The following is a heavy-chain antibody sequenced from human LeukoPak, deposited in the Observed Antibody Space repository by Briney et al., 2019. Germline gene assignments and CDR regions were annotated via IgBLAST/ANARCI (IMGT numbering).Heavy chain of an antibody. CDR1: GGSISSSY. D-gene: IGHD3-10*01. Sequence: EPSETLSLTCTVSGGSISSSYWNWIRQPAGEGLEWIGRIYTSGSTNYNPSLKSRVTMSVDTSKNQFSLKLSSVTAADTAVYYCARVGDYGSGSYSPIDYWGQRTLVTVSS. J-gene: IGHJ4*02. CDR3: ARVGDYGSGSYSPIDY. CDR2: IYTSGST. V-gene: IGHV4-4*07.